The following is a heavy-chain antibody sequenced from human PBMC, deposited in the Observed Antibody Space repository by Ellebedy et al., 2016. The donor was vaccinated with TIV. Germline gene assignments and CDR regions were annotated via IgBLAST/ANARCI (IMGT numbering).Heavy chain of an antibody. V-gene: IGHV3-30*18. D-gene: IGHD3-22*01. Sequence: PGGSLRLSCAASRFTFSNYGMHWVRQAPGKGLEWVSVISYDGCNKYYADSVKGRFTISRDNSKNTLYVQRNSLRADDTAVYYCAKVADYYHDSSGFPDNWGQGSLVTVSS. CDR2: ISYDGCNK. CDR1: RFTFSNYG. J-gene: IGHJ4*02. CDR3: AKVADYYHDSSGFPDN.